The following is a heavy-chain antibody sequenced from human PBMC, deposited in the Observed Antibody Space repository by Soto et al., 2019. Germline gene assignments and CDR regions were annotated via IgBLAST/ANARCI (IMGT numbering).Heavy chain of an antibody. CDR2: ISHDGGNT. CDR1: GFTFRSYG. D-gene: IGHD4-17*01. Sequence: QVQLVESGGGVVQPGRSLRLSCVVSGFTFRSYGMHWVRQAPGKGLEWVAGISHDGGNTDHADSVQGRFTISRDNAKNTVYLQMNRQREEDTAAYYCATDLTGYGEYGRLYYGMDVWGQGTTVTVSS. J-gene: IGHJ6*02. V-gene: IGHV3-30*03. CDR3: ATDLTGYGEYGRLYYGMDV.